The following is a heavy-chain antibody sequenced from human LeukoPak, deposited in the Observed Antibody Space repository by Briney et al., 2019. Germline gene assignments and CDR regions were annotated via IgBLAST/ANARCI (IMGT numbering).Heavy chain of an antibody. CDR2: IIPIFGTA. Sequence: ASVKVSCKASGGTFSSYAISWVRQAPGQGLEWMGGIIPIFGTANYAQKFQGRVTITTDESTSTAYMELSSLRSEDTAVYYCARDQGELITPKQLDYWGQGTLVTVSS. V-gene: IGHV1-69*05. CDR1: GGTFSSYA. CDR3: ARDQGELITPKQLDY. J-gene: IGHJ4*02. D-gene: IGHD1/OR15-1a*01.